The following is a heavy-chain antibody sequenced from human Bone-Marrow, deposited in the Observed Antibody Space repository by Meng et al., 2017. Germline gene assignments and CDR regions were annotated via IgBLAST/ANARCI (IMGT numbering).Heavy chain of an antibody. CDR3: ARDSWFDP. V-gene: IGHV3-30*04. Sequence: QVQLVGSGGGVVQPWRSLRLSCAASGFTFSTHVMHWVRQAPGKGLEWVAVISYDGSNKYYADSVKGRFTISRDNSKNTLYLQMNSLRAEDTAVYYCARDSWFDPWGQGTLVTVSS. J-gene: IGHJ5*02. CDR1: GFTFSTHV. CDR2: ISYDGSNK.